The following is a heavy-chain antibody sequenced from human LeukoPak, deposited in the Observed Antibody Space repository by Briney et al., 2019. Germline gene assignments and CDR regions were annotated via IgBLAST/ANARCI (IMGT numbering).Heavy chain of an antibody. D-gene: IGHD3-10*01. J-gene: IGHJ6*04. Sequence: GESLRISCKGSGYSFTSYWISWVRQMPGKGLEWMGRIDPSDSYTNYSPAFQGHVTISADKSISTAYLQWSSLKASDTGMYYCARRGVGVGFGEYWGHYYYYGMDVWGKGTTVTVSS. V-gene: IGHV5-10-1*01. CDR1: GYSFTSYW. CDR2: IDPSDSYT. CDR3: ARRGVGVGFGEYWGHYYYYGMDV.